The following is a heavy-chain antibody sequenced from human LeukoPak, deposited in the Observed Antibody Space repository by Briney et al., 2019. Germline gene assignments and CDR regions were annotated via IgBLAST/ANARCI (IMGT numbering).Heavy chain of an antibody. CDR1: GGSISSYY. V-gene: IGHV4-4*07. D-gene: IGHD5-12*01. CDR2: IYTSGSS. J-gene: IGHJ4*02. CDR3: ARDLVGYSGYDYGALGY. Sequence: SETLSLTCTVSGGSISSYYWSWIRQPAGKGLEWIGRIYTSGSSNYNPSLKSRVTMSVDTSKNQFSLKLSSVTAADTAVYYCARDLVGYSGYDYGALGYWGQGTLVTVSS.